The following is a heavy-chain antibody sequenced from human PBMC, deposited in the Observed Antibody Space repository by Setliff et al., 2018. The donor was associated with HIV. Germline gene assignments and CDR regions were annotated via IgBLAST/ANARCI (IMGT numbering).Heavy chain of an antibody. D-gene: IGHD3-3*01. CDR2: MSPKSGNT. V-gene: IGHV1-8*02. Sequence: ASVKVSCKASGYIFTSYDIHWVRQATGQGLEWMGRMSPKSGNTGNTQKFRGRITMTRDTSTSTAYMELSSLTSDDTAVYYCARGLNVLSGYTWVVWGQGTPVTVSS. CDR1: GYIFTSYD. J-gene: IGHJ4*02. CDR3: ARGLNVLSGYTWVV.